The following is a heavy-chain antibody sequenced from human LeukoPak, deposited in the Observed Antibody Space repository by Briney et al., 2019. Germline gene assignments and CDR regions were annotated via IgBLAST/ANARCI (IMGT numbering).Heavy chain of an antibody. V-gene: IGHV4-39*07. Sequence: SETLSLTCTVSGDSISSSSSYWGWIRQPPGEGLEWIGSIYYTGSTYYNPSLKSRVTISVDTSKNQFSLKLTSVTAADTAVYYCARDLLLWFGDFDYWGQGTLVTVSS. D-gene: IGHD3-10*01. CDR2: IYYTGST. CDR1: GDSISSSSSY. CDR3: ARDLLLWFGDFDY. J-gene: IGHJ4*02.